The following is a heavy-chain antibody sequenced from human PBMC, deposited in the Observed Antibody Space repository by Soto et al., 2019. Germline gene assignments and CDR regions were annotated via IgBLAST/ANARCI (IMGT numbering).Heavy chain of an antibody. D-gene: IGHD3-22*01. CDR1: GFRLSDSA. Sequence: EVQLLESGGGLVQPGGSLRLSCAASGFRLSDSAVSWVRQAPGKGLEWVSSLTVTGDSAFYSDSVKGRFTISRDISKSTLYLQMNSLRAEDTAVYYCAKNGCGYPACYPYYYYVDVCGRGTTVTVSS. V-gene: IGHV3-23*01. J-gene: IGHJ6*03. CDR2: LTVTGDSA. CDR3: AKNGCGYPACYPYYYYVDV.